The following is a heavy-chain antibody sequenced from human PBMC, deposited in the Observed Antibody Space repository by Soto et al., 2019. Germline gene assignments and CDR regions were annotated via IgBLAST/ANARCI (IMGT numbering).Heavy chain of an antibody. Sequence: PGGSLRLSCAASGFTFSSYGMHWVRQAPGKGLEWVAVIWYDGSNKYYADSVKGRFTISRDNSKNTLYLQMNSLRAEDTAVYYCAKDLVTTVTTGKFDYWGQGTLVTVSS. CDR3: AKDLVTTVTTGKFDY. CDR1: GFTFSSYG. V-gene: IGHV3-33*06. J-gene: IGHJ4*02. CDR2: IWYDGSNK. D-gene: IGHD4-17*01.